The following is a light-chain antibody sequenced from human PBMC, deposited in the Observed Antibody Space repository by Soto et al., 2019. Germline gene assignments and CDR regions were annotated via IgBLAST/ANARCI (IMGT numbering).Light chain of an antibody. Sequence: QTVVTQPPSASETPGQRVTISCSGSSSNIGRNTVNWYQQLPGTAPKLLIYSSNKRRSGVPDRFSGSKSGTSASLAISGLQSEDEADYYCAAWDDSLSGYWVFGGGTKLTVL. CDR1: SSNIGRNT. CDR3: AAWDDSLSGYWV. CDR2: SSN. J-gene: IGLJ3*02. V-gene: IGLV1-44*01.